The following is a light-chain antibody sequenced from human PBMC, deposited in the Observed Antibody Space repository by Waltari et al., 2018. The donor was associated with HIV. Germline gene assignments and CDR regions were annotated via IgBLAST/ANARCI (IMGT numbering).Light chain of an antibody. CDR2: EVS. CDR1: SSDVGGYNY. Sequence: QSALTQPASVSGSPGQSITISCTGTSSDVGGYNYVSWYQQHPGKAPKRMIYEVSNRPSGVSNGVSGSKSGNTASLTISGLQAEDEADYYCCSYVGSSTWVFGGGTKLTVL. V-gene: IGLV2-23*02. J-gene: IGLJ3*02. CDR3: CSYVGSSTWV.